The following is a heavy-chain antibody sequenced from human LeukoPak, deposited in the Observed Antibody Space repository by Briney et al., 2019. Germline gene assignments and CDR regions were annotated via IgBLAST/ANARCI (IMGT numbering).Heavy chain of an antibody. CDR2: ISSISSSI. CDR1: GFTFSDYS. J-gene: IGHJ4*02. CDR3: AKDRTPGWYFDY. D-gene: IGHD3-9*01. V-gene: IGHV3-21*01. Sequence: GGSLRLSCAASGFTFSDYSMNWVRQAPGKGLEWVSSISSISSSIYYADSVKGRFTISRDNAKNSLYLQMNSLRAEDTAVYYCAKDRTPGWYFDYWGQGALVTVSS.